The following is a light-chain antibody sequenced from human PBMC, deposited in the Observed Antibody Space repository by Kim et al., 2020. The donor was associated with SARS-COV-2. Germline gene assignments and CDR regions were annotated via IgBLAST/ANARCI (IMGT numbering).Light chain of an antibody. CDR2: LNSDGRH. CDR1: SGNSTYD. Sequence: GASVKLTCTLSSGNSTYDITWHQQQPGKGPRFLMKLNSDGRHIKGDGIPDRFSASSSGAERYLTISSLQSEDEADYYCHTWSTAIVFGGGTKLTVL. V-gene: IGLV4-69*01. J-gene: IGLJ2*01. CDR3: HTWSTAIV.